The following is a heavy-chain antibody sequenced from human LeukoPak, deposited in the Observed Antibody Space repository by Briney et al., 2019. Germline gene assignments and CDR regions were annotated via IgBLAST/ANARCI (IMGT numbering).Heavy chain of an antibody. CDR3: ARGLLFSWFDP. Sequence: SETLSLTCTVSGGSISSGGYYWSWIRQHPVKGLEWIGYIYHSGSTYYNPSLKSRVTISVDTSKNQFSLKLSSVTAADTAVYYCARGLLFSWFDPWGQGTLVTVSS. J-gene: IGHJ5*02. V-gene: IGHV4-31*03. D-gene: IGHD2-21*02. CDR1: GGSISSGGYY. CDR2: IYHSGST.